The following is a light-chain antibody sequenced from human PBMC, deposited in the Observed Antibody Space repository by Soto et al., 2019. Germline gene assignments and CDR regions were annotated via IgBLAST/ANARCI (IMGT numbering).Light chain of an antibody. CDR3: EQLSSYPPVT. V-gene: IGKV1-9*01. CDR2: AAS. Sequence: DIQLTQSPSFLSASVGDRVTITCRASQGIGSSLAWYQQKPGKAPMLLIYAASPLQTGAPSRFSGSGSGTAFTLTVSSLQPEDFGPYSCEQLSSYPPVTFGQGTRLESK. CDR1: QGIGSS. J-gene: IGKJ5*01.